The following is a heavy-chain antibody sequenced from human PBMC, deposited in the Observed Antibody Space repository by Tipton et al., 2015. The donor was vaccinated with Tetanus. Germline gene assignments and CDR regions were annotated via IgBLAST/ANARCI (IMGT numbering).Heavy chain of an antibody. J-gene: IGHJ3*02. CDR1: GYSFTSYW. V-gene: IGHV5-51*01. CDR2: IYPGDSDT. CDR3: ARGGGAIFGVADDAFDI. Sequence: VQLVQSGPEVKKPGESLKISCKGSGYSFTSYWIGWVRQMPGKGLEWMGIIYPGDSDTRYSPSFQGQVTISADKSISTAYLQWSGLEASETAMYYCARGGGAIFGVADDAFDIWGQGTMVTVSS. D-gene: IGHD3-3*01.